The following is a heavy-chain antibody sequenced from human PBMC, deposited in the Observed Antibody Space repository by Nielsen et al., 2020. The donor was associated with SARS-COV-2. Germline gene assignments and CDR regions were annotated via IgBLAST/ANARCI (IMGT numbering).Heavy chain of an antibody. CDR2: ISSSSSTI. CDR1: GFTFSSYS. CDR3: AKIAGNDYGDPRDY. Sequence: GESLKISCAASGFTFSSYSMNWVRQAPGKGLEWVSYISSSSSTIYYADSVKGRFTISRDNAKNSLYLQMNSLRDEDTAVYYCAKIAGNDYGDPRDYWGQGTLVTVSS. V-gene: IGHV3-48*02. J-gene: IGHJ4*02. D-gene: IGHD4-17*01.